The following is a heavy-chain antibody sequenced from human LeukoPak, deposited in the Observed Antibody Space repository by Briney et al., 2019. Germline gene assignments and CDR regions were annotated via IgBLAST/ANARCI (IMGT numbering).Heavy chain of an antibody. V-gene: IGHV1-2*02. CDR2: INPDSGVT. J-gene: IGHJ6*03. Sequence: GASVKVSCKASGYTFTGYYMHWVRQAPGQGLEWMGWINPDSGVTNSPQKFQGRVTMTRDTSISTAYMELNRLRSDDTAVYYCARGGPRQANYYYYMDVWGKGTTVTVSS. CDR1: GYTFTGYY. D-gene: IGHD1-26*01. CDR3: ARGGPRQANYYYYMDV.